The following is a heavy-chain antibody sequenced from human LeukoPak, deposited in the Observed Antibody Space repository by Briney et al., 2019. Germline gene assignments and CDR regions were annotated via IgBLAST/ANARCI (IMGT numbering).Heavy chain of an antibody. CDR2: IYYSGST. J-gene: IGHJ4*02. D-gene: IGHD6-13*01. V-gene: IGHV4-59*11. CDR3: ARRNVAVAGTPYFDY. CDR1: GGSISSHY. Sequence: SETLSLTCTVSGGSISSHYWSWIRQPPGKGLEWIGYIYYSGSTNYNPSLKSRVTISVDTSKNQFSLKLSSVTAADTAVYYCARRNVAVAGTPYFDYWGQGTLVTVSS.